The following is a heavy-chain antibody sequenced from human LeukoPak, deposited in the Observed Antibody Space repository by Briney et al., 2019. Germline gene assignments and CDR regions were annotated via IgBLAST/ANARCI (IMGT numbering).Heavy chain of an antibody. CDR1: GGSISSHY. J-gene: IGHJ6*03. V-gene: IGHV4-59*11. Sequence: SETLSLTCTVSGGSISSHYWSWIRQPPGKGLEWIGYIYYSGSTNYNPSLKSRVTISVDTSKNQFSLKLSSVTAADTAVYYCARAWYDSSGYYYYYYYMDVWGKGTTVTVSS. CDR3: ARAWYDSSGYYYYYYYMDV. CDR2: IYYSGST. D-gene: IGHD3-22*01.